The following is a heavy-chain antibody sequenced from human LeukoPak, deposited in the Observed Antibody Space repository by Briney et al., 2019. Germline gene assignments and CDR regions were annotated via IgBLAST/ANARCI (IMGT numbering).Heavy chain of an antibody. CDR1: GFSFSNYA. J-gene: IGHJ4*02. CDR2: ISGSGGST. CDR3: ARGLGYSYGYGIDY. Sequence: GGSLRLSCVSSGFSFSNYAMSWVRQAPGKGLEWVSSISGSGGSTHYADSVKGRFTISRDKTKNTLYLQMNSLRAEDTAVYSCARGLGYSYGYGIDYWGQGTLVIASS. V-gene: IGHV3-23*01. D-gene: IGHD5-18*01.